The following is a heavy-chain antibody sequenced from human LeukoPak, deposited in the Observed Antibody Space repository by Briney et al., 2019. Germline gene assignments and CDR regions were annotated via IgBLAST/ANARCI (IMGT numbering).Heavy chain of an antibody. J-gene: IGHJ6*02. D-gene: IGHD2-21*01. V-gene: IGHV3-23*01. CDR3: AKAPVWNYYYGLDV. CDR1: GLTASHNVNNA. Sequence: GGSLRLSCAASGLTASHNVNNAMSWVRHAPGKGLEWVSGITTSGSTYYADSVKGQFTISRENSNNTLYLHMDSLRAEDTAVYYCAKAPVWNYYYGLDVWGQGTTVTVSS. CDR2: ITTSGST.